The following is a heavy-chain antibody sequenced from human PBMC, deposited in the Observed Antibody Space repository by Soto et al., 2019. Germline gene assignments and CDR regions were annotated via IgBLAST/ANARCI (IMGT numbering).Heavy chain of an antibody. CDR1: GFSFTTVGVP. J-gene: IGHJ2*01. CDR2: VYWNDDK. V-gene: IGHV2-5*01. D-gene: IGHD3-22*01. CDR3: VHSTRWLERPKLGYWFFDL. Sequence: SGPTLVNPKQGPLLPAPFSGFSFTTVGVPGGGTVQYPERPLEWLALVYWNDDKRYSPSLNNRLTITRDASKDQVVLTITNMDPLDTATYFCVHSTRWLERPKLGYWFFDLWGPGILVTVSS.